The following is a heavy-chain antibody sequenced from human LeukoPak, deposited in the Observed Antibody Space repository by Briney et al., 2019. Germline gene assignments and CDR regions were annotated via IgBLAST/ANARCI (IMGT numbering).Heavy chain of an antibody. CDR1: GFTFSSYW. D-gene: IGHD3-10*01. J-gene: IGHJ4*02. CDR3: AREDYEGSYTQRISAFDY. Sequence: PGGSLRLSCAASGFTFSSYWMSWVRQAPGKGLEWVANIKQDGSEKYYVDSVKGRFTISRDNAKNSLYLQMNSLRAEDTAVYYCAREDYEGSYTQRISAFDYWGQGTLVTVSS. V-gene: IGHV3-7*01. CDR2: IKQDGSEK.